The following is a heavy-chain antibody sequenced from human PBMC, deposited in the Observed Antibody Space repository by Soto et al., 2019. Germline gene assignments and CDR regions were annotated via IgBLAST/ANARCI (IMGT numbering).Heavy chain of an antibody. V-gene: IGHV3-30-3*01. CDR3: AREPDYSSSWFKGDYYYGMDV. J-gene: IGHJ6*02. CDR1: GFTFISYA. CDR2: ISYDGSNK. Sequence: PWGSLRLSCAASGFTFISYAIHFFRQSPVKWLEWVAVISYDGSNKYYADSVKGRFTISRDNSKNTLYLQMNSLRAEDTAVYYCAREPDYSSSWFKGDYYYGMDVWGQGTTVTVSS. D-gene: IGHD6-13*01.